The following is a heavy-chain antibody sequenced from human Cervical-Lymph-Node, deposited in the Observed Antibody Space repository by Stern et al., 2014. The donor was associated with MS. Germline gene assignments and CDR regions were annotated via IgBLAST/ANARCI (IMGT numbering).Heavy chain of an antibody. CDR1: GGTFTNYA. CDR2: IIPIFDTA. CDR3: FWTAYYGHFEF. V-gene: IGHV1-69*01. D-gene: IGHD3/OR15-3a*01. J-gene: IGHJ4*02. Sequence: VQLVESGAEVKKPGSSVKVSCKTSGGTFTNYAFNWVRQAPGQGLEWMGGIIPIFDTANYAQNFQGRVTITADDSTNTTYMDLSSLKSEDTAVYYDFWTAYYGHFEFWGQGTLVTVSS.